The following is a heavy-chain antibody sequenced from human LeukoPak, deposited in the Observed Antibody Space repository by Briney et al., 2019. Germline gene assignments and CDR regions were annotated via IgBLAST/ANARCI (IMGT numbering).Heavy chain of an antibody. Sequence: ASVKVSCKASGYTFTTYYVHWVRQAPGQGLEWMGIINPSGGSTTYAQKFRSRLTMIRDMSTSTVYMELSSLRSEDTAVYYCARGSRPVYNLLTGKRYFDYWGQGTLLTVSS. V-gene: IGHV1-46*01. CDR3: ARGSRPVYNLLTGKRYFDY. CDR1: GYTFTTYY. CDR2: INPSGGST. D-gene: IGHD3-9*01. J-gene: IGHJ4*02.